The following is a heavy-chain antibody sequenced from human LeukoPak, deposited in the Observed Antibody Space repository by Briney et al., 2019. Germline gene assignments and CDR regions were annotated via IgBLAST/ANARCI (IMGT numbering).Heavy chain of an antibody. CDR1: GGSISSYY. CDR2: IYTSGRT. V-gene: IGHV4-4*07. D-gene: IGHD6-6*01. CDR3: ARDPQLGPFDY. J-gene: IGHJ4*02. Sequence: SETLSLTCTVSGGSISSYYWSWIRQPAGKGLEWIGRIYTSGRTNYNPSLKSRVTMSVDTSKKQFSLKLSSVTAADTTVYYCARDPQLGPFDYWGQGTLVTVSS.